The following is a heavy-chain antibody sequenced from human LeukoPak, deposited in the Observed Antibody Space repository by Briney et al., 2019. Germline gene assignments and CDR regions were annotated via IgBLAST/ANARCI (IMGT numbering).Heavy chain of an antibody. CDR1: GFTFSSYW. CDR2: IASDGSST. Sequence: GGSLRLSCAASGFTFSSYWMNWVRHAPGKGLVWVSRIASDGSSTTYADSVKGRFSISRDNAKNTLYLQMNSLRVEDTAVYYCTRGRPHGNDYWGQGTLVTVSS. J-gene: IGHJ4*02. D-gene: IGHD2-15*01. CDR3: TRGRPHGNDY. V-gene: IGHV3-74*01.